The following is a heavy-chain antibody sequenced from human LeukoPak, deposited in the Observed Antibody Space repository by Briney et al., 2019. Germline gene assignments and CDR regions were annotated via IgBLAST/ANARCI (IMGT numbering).Heavy chain of an antibody. CDR2: INSDGINT. D-gene: IGHD3-22*01. V-gene: IGHV3-74*01. J-gene: IGHJ6*03. CDR1: GFTFSNYW. CDR3: ARDSAGVVTPPYNYMDV. Sequence: GGSLRLSCAASGFTFSNYWMHWVRQAPGKGLVWVSRINSDGINTSYADSVKGRFTISRDNAKNTLYLQMNSLRAEDTAVYYCARDSAGVVTPPYNYMDVWGKGTTVTVSS.